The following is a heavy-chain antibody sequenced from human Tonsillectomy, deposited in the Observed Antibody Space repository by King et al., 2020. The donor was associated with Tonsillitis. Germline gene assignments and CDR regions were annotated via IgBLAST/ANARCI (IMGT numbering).Heavy chain of an antibody. V-gene: IGHV5-51*01. CDR2: IYPGDSDI. CDR3: ARKWGDNAFDF. Sequence: QLVQSGAEVKKPGESLKISCKGSGYSFTNYWIGWVRRMPGKGLEWMGIIYPGDSDIIYSQSFQGQFTISADKSITTAYLQWSSLKASDTAMYYCARKWGDNAFDFWGQGTMVTVSS. J-gene: IGHJ3*01. D-gene: IGHD3-16*01. CDR1: GYSFTNYW.